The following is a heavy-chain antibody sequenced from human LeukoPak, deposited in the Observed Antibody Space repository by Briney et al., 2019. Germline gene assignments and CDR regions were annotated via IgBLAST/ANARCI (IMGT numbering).Heavy chain of an antibody. CDR2: ISSSSSTI. J-gene: IGHJ4*02. V-gene: IGHV3-48*04. D-gene: IGHD1-26*01. CDR1: GFTFSSYS. Sequence: GWSLRLSCAASGFTFSSYSMNWVRQAPGKGLEWVSYISSSSSTIYYADSVKGRFTISRDNAKNSLYLQMNSLRAEDTAVYYCARWYSGSYQSYFDYWGQGTLVTVSS. CDR3: ARWYSGSYQSYFDY.